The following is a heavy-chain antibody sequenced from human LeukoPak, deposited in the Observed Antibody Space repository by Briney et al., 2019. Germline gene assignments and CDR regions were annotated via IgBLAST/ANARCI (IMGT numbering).Heavy chain of an antibody. CDR1: GYTFTGYY. V-gene: IGHV1-2*02. D-gene: IGHD6-13*01. Sequence: ASVKVSCKASGYTFTGYYMHWVRQAPGQGLEWMGWINPNSGGTNYAQKFQGRVTMTRGTSISTAYMELSGLRSDDTAVYYCARDAPSYIAAAGDAFDYWGQGTLVTVSS. J-gene: IGHJ4*02. CDR2: INPNSGGT. CDR3: ARDAPSYIAAAGDAFDY.